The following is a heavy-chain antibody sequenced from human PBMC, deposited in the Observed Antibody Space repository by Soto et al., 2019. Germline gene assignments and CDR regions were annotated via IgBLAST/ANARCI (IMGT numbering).Heavy chain of an antibody. Sequence: VQLLESGGGLVQPGGSLRLSCAASGFTFTTYAMTWVRQAPGKGLELVSAISGSGGSTYYADSVKGRFTISRDNSKNPLFLQMNSLRAEDTAVYYCAKNWDTTFSSSSHWGQGTLVTVSS. D-gene: IGHD6-6*01. CDR1: GFTFTTYA. J-gene: IGHJ4*02. V-gene: IGHV3-23*01. CDR2: ISGSGGST. CDR3: AKNWDTTFSSSSH.